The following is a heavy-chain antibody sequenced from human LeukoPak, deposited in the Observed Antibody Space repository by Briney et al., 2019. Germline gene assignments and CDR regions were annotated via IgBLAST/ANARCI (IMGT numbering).Heavy chain of an antibody. D-gene: IGHD2-2*01. V-gene: IGHV3-7*01. CDR2: IKQDGSQI. CDR3: ARIGYSSSCTDY. Sequence: GGSLRLSCAASGFTFNNYWMTWVRQAPGKGLEWVANIKQDGSQIYYVDSVKGRFTISRDNAKNSVYLQMNSLRAGDTGIYYCARIGYSSSCTDYWGQGTLVTASS. CDR1: GFTFNNYW. J-gene: IGHJ4*02.